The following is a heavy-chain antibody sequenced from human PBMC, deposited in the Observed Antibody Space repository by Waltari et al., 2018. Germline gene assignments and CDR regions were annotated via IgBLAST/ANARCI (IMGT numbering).Heavy chain of an antibody. V-gene: IGHV4-4*07. CDR2: IYTSGST. D-gene: IGHD2-2*01. J-gene: IGHJ5*02. CDR3: ARDRPGYCSSTSCQYSKNWFDP. CDR1: GGSISSYY. Sequence: QVQLQESGPGLVKPSETLSLTCTVSGGSISSYYWSWIRQPAGKGLEWIGRIYTSGSTNYNPSLKRRVTMSGDTSKNQFSLKLSSVTAADTAVYYCARDRPGYCSSTSCQYSKNWFDPWGQGTLVTVSS.